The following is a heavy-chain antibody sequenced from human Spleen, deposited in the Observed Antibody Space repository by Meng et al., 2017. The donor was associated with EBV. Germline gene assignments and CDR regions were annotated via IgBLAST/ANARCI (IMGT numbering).Heavy chain of an antibody. D-gene: IGHD1-14*01. CDR1: GSPLRNFY. CDR2: TNEHGTIT. J-gene: IGHJ5*01. Sequence: QWVESGGGLGSPGGSLRLSCAASGSPLRNFYMNWVRQTPGKGLEWVSRTNEHGTITNYADAVKGRFTISRDNAKNTLYLQMNSLRAEDTGLYFCSRDLAGSDDSWGQGTLVTVSS. CDR3: SRDLAGSDDS. V-gene: IGHV3-74*01.